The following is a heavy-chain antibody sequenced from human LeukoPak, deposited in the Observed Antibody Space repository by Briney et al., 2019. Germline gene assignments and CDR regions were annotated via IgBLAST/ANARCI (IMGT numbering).Heavy chain of an antibody. D-gene: IGHD1-26*01. J-gene: IGHJ4*02. CDR2: INSDGTST. Sequence: PGGSLRLSCAASGFTYSNYWMHWVRQTPGKGLVWVSRINSDGTSTTYADSVKGRFTNSRDRAKSTLYLQTNGLRADDTAVYYCATSLYSGTKLDYWGQGTLVTVSS. CDR1: GFTYSNYW. CDR3: ATSLYSGTKLDY. V-gene: IGHV3-74*03.